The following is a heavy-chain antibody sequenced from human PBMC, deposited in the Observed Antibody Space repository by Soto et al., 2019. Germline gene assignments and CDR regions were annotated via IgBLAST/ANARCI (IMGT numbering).Heavy chain of an antibody. D-gene: IGHD2-15*01. CDR3: AKRMGGGSNYGMDV. CDR2: IYHTGST. CDR1: GVSISSYY. J-gene: IGHJ6*02. Sequence: QVQLQESGPGLVKRSETLSLTCTVSGVSISSYYWSWIRQAPGKGLEWIGYIYHTGSTKYNPSLGGRGTFSADTSKNQFSRRLNFLTAADMAVYYCAKRMGGGSNYGMDVWGQGTTVTVSS. V-gene: IGHV4-59*01.